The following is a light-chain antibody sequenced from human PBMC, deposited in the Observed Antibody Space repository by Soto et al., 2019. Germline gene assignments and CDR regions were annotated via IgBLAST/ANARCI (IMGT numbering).Light chain of an antibody. Sequence: DIQMTQSPSSLSASVGDRVTITCRASQSISSYLNWYQQKPGKAPKLLIYAASSLQSGVPSRFSGSGSGTDFTITISSRQPEDFATYYCQQSYSTPQTFGQGTKVEIK. CDR3: QQSYSTPQT. V-gene: IGKV1-39*01. CDR2: AAS. CDR1: QSISSY. J-gene: IGKJ1*01.